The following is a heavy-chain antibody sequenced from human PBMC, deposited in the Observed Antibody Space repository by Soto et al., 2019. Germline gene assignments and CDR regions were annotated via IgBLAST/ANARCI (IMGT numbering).Heavy chain of an antibody. D-gene: IGHD3-10*01. Sequence: EVQLLESGGGLVQPGGSLRLSCAASGFTFSSYAMSWVRQAPGKGLEWVSAISGSGGSTYYADSVKGRFTISRDNSKNTLYLQMNSLRAEYTAVYYCAKARADYYGSGSPFDYWGQGTLVTVSS. J-gene: IGHJ4*02. CDR2: ISGSGGST. CDR1: GFTFSSYA. CDR3: AKARADYYGSGSPFDY. V-gene: IGHV3-23*01.